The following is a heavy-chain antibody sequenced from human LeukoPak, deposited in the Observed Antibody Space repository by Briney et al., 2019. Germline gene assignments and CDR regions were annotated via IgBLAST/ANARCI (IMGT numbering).Heavy chain of an antibody. CDR3: ARDRYGDGFAHFDY. J-gene: IGHJ4*02. Sequence: GGSLRLSCAASGFTFSSYAMHWVRQAPGKGLEWVAVISYDGSNKYYADSVKGRFTISRDNSKNTLYLQMNSLRAEDTAVYYCARDRYGDGFAHFDYWGQGALVTVSS. CDR1: GFTFSSYA. V-gene: IGHV3-30-3*01. D-gene: IGHD5-24*01. CDR2: ISYDGSNK.